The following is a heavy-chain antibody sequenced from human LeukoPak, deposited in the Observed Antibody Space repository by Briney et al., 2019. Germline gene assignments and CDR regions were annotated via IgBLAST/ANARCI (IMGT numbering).Heavy chain of an antibody. J-gene: IGHJ4*02. CDR2: ISGNSDYI. D-gene: IGHD2-15*01. CDR1: GFTFSSYS. Sequence: PGGSLRLSCAASGFTFSSYSMNWVRQAPGKGLEWVSSISGNSDYIYYTDSVKGRFTISRDNAKNSLYLQMNSLRAEDTAVYYCARHVLAYCSGGTCNDYWGQGTLVTVSS. V-gene: IGHV3-21*01. CDR3: ARHVLAYCSGGTCNDY.